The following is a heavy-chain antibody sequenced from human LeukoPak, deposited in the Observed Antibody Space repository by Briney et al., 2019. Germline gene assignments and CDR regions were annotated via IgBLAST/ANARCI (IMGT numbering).Heavy chain of an antibody. V-gene: IGHV3-23*01. CDR3: AKDDHGGSGWRDYFDY. CDR2: IRGSGGST. J-gene: IGHJ4*02. D-gene: IGHD6-19*01. Sequence: GGSLRLSCAASGFTFSSYAMSWVRQAPGKGLEWVSAIRGSGGSTYYADSVKGHFTISRDNSKNTLYLQMNSLRAEDRAVYYCAKDDHGGSGWRDYFDYWGQGTLVTVSS. CDR1: GFTFSSYA.